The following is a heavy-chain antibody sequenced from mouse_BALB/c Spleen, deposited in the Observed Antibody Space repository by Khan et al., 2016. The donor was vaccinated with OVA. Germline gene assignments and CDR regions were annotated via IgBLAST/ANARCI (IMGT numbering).Heavy chain of an antibody. Sequence: QIQLVQSGPELKKPGETVKISCKASGYTFTNYGMDWVKQAPGKGLKWMGWINTYTGEPTYADDFKGRFAFSLETSASTAYLQINNLKNEDTATYFCGRREYYRSFAYGGQGTLVTGFA. J-gene: IGHJ3*01. D-gene: IGHD2-14*01. CDR3: GRREYYRSFAY. CDR2: INTYTGEP. CDR1: GYTFTNYG. V-gene: IGHV9-3-1*01.